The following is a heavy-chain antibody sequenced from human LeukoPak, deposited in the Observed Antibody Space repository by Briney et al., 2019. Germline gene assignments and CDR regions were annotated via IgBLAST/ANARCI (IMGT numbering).Heavy chain of an antibody. CDR3: ARPLRGPRDV. J-gene: IGHJ6*04. CDR2: IYYSGST. V-gene: IGHV4-39*01. Sequence: SETLSLTCTVSGGSISSSSYYWGWIRQPPGKGLEWIGSIYYSGSTYYNPSLKSRVTISVDTSKNQFSLKLSSVTAADTAVYYCARPLRGPRDVWGKGTTVTVSS. CDR1: GGSISSSSYY. D-gene: IGHD4-17*01.